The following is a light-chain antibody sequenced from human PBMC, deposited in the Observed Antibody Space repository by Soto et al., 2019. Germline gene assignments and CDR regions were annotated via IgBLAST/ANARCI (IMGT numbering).Light chain of an antibody. J-gene: IGKJ1*01. V-gene: IGKV3-15*01. Sequence: EIVLTQSPATLSVSPWDRATLSCSASQSVSNNLAWYQQRPGQAPRLLVYGASTRATGIPARFSGSGSGTEFTLTISSLQSEDFAVYYGQQYNDWPPWTFGQGTKVDIK. CDR3: QQYNDWPPWT. CDR1: QSVSNN. CDR2: GAS.